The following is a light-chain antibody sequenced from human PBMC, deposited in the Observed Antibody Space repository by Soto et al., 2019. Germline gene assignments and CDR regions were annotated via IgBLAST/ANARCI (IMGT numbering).Light chain of an antibody. CDR2: GNN. Sequence: QSVLTQPPSVSGAPGQRVTISCTGSRSNIGAGYDVHWYQQLPGTAPKLLIFGNNNRPSGVPDRFSGSKSGTSASLAITGLQAEDEADYYCQSYDSSLSGWVFGGRTKLTVL. CDR1: RSNIGAGYD. V-gene: IGLV1-40*01. J-gene: IGLJ3*02. CDR3: QSYDSSLSGWV.